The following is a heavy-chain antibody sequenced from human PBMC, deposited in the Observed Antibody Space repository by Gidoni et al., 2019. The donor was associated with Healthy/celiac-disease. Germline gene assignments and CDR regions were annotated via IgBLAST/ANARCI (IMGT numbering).Heavy chain of an antibody. D-gene: IGHD3-22*01. CDR1: GGSFSGYY. Sequence: QVQLQQWGAGLLKPSETLSLTCAVYGGSFSGYYWSWIRQPPGKGLEWIGEINHSGSTNYNPSLKSRVTISVDTSKNQFSLKLSSVTAADTAVYYCASTLPPWEYYDSSGLDAFDIWGQGTMVTVSS. CDR3: ASTLPPWEYYDSSGLDAFDI. CDR2: INHSGST. V-gene: IGHV4-34*01. J-gene: IGHJ3*02.